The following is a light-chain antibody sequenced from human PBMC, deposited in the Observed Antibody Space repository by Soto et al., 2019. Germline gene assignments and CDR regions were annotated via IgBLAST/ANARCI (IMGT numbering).Light chain of an antibody. J-gene: IGKJ4*01. CDR1: QSISSY. CDR3: QKSNIFPLN. CDR2: AAS. V-gene: IGKV1-39*01. Sequence: DIQMTQSPSSLSASVVDRVTITCRASQSISSYLNWYQQKPGKAPKLLIYAASSLQSGVPSRFSGSGSGTDFTLTISSLQPEDFAIYYCQKSNIFPLNFGGGTKVDIK.